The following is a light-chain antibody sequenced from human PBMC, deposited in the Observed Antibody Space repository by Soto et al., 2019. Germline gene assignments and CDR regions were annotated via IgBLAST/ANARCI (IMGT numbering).Light chain of an antibody. CDR1: QSVIDN. V-gene: IGKV3-15*01. CDR2: GAS. J-gene: IGKJ3*01. Sequence: EIVMTQSRVTLSVSRWEIATLSWGASQSVIDNLAWYQQKPGQAPRLLISGASTRATGIPARFSGSGSGTEFTLTISSLQSEDFAVYYCQQYNNWPPTFGPGTKVDIK. CDR3: QQYNNWPPT.